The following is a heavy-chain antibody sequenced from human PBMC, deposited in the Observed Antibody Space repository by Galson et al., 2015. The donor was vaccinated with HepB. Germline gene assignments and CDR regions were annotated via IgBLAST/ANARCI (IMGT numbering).Heavy chain of an antibody. CDR3: AHGSGWLLDS. J-gene: IGHJ5*01. CDR2: IDWDDDK. CDR1: GFSLSSRGMC. D-gene: IGHD6-19*01. Sequence: PALVKPTQTLTLTCTFSGFSLSSRGMCVSWIRQPPGKALEWLALIDWDDDKYYSTSLRTRLTITKDTSKNRVVLTLTNVDPVDTATYYCAHGSGWLLDSWGQGTLVTVSS. V-gene: IGHV2-70*12.